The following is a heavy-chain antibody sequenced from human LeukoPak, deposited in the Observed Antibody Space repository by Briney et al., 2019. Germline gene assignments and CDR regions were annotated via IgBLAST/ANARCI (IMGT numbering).Heavy chain of an antibody. D-gene: IGHD3-3*01. J-gene: IGHJ4*02. Sequence: GASVKVSCKASGYTFTSYGISWVRQAPGQGLEWMGWISAYNGNTNYAQKLQGRVTMTTDTSTSTAYMELRSLRSDDTAVYYCARDYDFWSGYPGFDYWGQGTLVTVSS. CDR2: ISAYNGNT. CDR3: ARDYDFWSGYPGFDY. CDR1: GYTFTSYG. V-gene: IGHV1-18*01.